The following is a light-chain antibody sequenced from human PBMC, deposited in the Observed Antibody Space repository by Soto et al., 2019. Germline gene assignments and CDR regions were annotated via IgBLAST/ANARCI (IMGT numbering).Light chain of an antibody. V-gene: IGLV1-44*01. CDR1: SSNIGSNT. CDR2: SNN. Sequence: QSVLPQPPSASGTPGQRVTISCSGSSSNIGSNTVNWYQQLPGTAPKLLIYSNNQRPSWDPDRFSGSKSGTSASLAISGLQSEDEADYYCAAWDDSLNGRVFCGGTKLTVL. CDR3: AAWDDSLNGRV. J-gene: IGLJ2*01.